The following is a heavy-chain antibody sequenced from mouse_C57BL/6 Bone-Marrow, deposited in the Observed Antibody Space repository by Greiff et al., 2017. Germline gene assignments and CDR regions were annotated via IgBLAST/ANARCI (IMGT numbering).Heavy chain of an antibody. Sequence: EVQLVESGGDLVKPGGSLKLSCAASGFTFSSYGMSWVRQTPDKRLEWVATISSGGGYTYYPDSVKGRITISRDNTKNTPYLQMSSLKSEDTAMYYCARHGGRVDYWGQGTTLTVSS. V-gene: IGHV5-6*01. J-gene: IGHJ2*01. CDR2: ISSGGGYT. CDR1: GFTFSSYG. D-gene: IGHD3-3*01. CDR3: ARHGGRVDY.